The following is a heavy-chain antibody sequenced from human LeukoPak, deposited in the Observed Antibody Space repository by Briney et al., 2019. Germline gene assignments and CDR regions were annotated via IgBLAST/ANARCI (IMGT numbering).Heavy chain of an antibody. Sequence: GGSLRLSCAVSGXTFANAWMTWVRQAPGKGLELVGRIKRKNDGGATDYATPVKGRFTISRDDSINTLYLQMNSLKTEDTAVYYCSSSGSRWDYFDYWGQGALVTVSS. V-gene: IGHV3-15*01. CDR3: SSSGSRWDYFDY. D-gene: IGHD6-13*01. CDR1: GXTFANAW. CDR2: IKRKNDGGAT. J-gene: IGHJ4*02.